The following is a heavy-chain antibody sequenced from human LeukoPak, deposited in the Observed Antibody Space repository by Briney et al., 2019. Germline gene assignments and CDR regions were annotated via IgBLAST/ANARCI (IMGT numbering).Heavy chain of an antibody. CDR3: ARELRIVGATSDYYYGMDV. CDR2: IYYSGST. V-gene: IGHV4-39*07. CDR1: GGSISSSSYY. D-gene: IGHD1-26*01. J-gene: IGHJ6*02. Sequence: SETLSLTCTVSGGSISSSSYYWGWIRQPPGKGLEWIGSIYYSGSTYYNPSLKSRVTISVDTSKNQFSLKLSSVTAADTAVYYCARELRIVGATSDYYYGMDVWGQGTTVTVSS.